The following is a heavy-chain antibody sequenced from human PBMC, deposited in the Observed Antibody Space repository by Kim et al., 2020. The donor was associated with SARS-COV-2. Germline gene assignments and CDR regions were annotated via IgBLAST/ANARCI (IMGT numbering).Heavy chain of an antibody. Sequence: YADYWKDRFTIASDMSRNTWNLKMNSLRAEDTAVYYCAKDPTTFSPYYFDSWGQGTLVTVSS. CDR3: AKDPTTFSPYYFDS. D-gene: IGHD1-1*01. V-gene: IGHV3-23*01. J-gene: IGHJ4*02.